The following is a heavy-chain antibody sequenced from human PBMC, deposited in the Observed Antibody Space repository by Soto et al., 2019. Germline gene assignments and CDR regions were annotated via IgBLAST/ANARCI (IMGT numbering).Heavy chain of an antibody. CDR1: GGSISSYY. J-gene: IGHJ4*02. CDR2: INHSGST. CDR3: ARGPTGTSFDY. V-gene: IGHV4-34*01. Sequence: SESLSLTCTVFGGSISSYYCGWIRQPPGKGLEWIGEINHSGSTNYNPSLKSRVTLSVDTSKNQFSLKLSSVTASDTAVYYCARGPTGTSFDYWGQGTLVTVSS. D-gene: IGHD1-1*01.